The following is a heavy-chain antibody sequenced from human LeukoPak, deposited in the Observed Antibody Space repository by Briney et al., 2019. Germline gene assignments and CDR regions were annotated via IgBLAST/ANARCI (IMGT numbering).Heavy chain of an antibody. V-gene: IGHV1-2*06. J-gene: IGHJ4*02. Sequence: GASVKVSCKASGYTFTGYYMHWVRQAPGQGLEWMGRINPNSGGTNYAQKFQGRVTMTRDTSISTAYMELSSLRSDDTAVYYCTRPPTITTWRIFDFWGQGTLVTVSS. CDR2: INPNSGGT. D-gene: IGHD4-11*01. CDR1: GYTFTGYY. CDR3: TRPPTITTWRIFDF.